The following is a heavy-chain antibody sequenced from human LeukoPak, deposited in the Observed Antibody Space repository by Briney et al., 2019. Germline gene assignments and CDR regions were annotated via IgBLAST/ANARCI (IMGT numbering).Heavy chain of an antibody. CDR2: ISGSGGST. Sequence: GGSLRLSCAASGFTFSSYWMNWVRQAPGKGLEWVSAISGSGGSTYYADSVKGRFTISRDNAKNSLYLQMNSLRAEDTAVYYCAELGITMIGGVWGKGTTVTISS. CDR1: GFTFSSYW. J-gene: IGHJ6*04. D-gene: IGHD3-10*02. V-gene: IGHV3-23*01. CDR3: AELGITMIGGV.